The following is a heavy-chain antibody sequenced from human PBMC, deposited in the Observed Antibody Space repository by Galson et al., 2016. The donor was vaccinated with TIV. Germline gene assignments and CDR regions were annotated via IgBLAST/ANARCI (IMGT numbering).Heavy chain of an antibody. CDR1: GFSFSIHS. CDR3: ASERSITVFGVIRRGWFDP. CDR2: ITSSSDTI. Sequence: SLRLSCEASGFSFSIHSMHWVRQAPGKGLEWVSYITSSSDTIYYTDYVKGRFTITRDNAKNSPYMKMNSLRAEDTAVYYCASERSITVFGVIRRGWFDPWGQGTLVTVSS. V-gene: IGHV3-48*04. J-gene: IGHJ5*02. D-gene: IGHD3-3*01.